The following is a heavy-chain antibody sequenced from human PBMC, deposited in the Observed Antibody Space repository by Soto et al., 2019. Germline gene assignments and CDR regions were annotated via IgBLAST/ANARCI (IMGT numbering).Heavy chain of an antibody. Sequence: SVKVSCYASGGTFSSYAISWVRQAPGQGLEWMGGIIPIFGTANYAQKFQGRVTITADESTSTAYMELSSLRSEDTAVYYCARSPEECVTIKLDYWGQGTLXTV. CDR1: GGTFSSYA. V-gene: IGHV1-69*13. CDR2: IIPIFGTA. J-gene: IGHJ4*02. D-gene: IGHD3-10*01. CDR3: ARSPEECVTIKLDY.